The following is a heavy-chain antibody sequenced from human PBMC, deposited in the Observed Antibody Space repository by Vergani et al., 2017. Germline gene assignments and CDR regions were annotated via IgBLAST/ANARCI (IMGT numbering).Heavy chain of an antibody. CDR3: ARQGPLVGAPGGVDY. V-gene: IGHV5-51*01. CDR1: GYSFTSYW. CDR2: IYPGDSDT. D-gene: IGHD1-26*01. J-gene: IGHJ4*02. Sequence: EVQLVQSGAEVKKPGESLKISCTGSGYSFTSYWIGWVRQMPGKGLEWMGIIYPGDSDTRYSPSFQGQVTISADKSISTAYLQWSSLTASDTAMYYCARQGPLVGAPGGVDYWGQGTLVTVSS.